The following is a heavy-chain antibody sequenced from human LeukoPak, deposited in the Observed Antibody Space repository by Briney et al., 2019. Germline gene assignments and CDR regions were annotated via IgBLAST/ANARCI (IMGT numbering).Heavy chain of an antibody. CDR3: AREVLLWFGEFDY. J-gene: IGHJ4*02. CDR2: ISYDGSNK. V-gene: IGHV3-30-3*01. Sequence: GRSLRLSCAASGFTFSSYAMHWVRQAPGKGLEWVAVISYDGSNKYYADSVKGRFTISRDNSKNTLYLQMNSLRAEDTAVYYCAREVLLWFGEFDYRGQGTLVTVSS. D-gene: IGHD3-10*01. CDR1: GFTFSSYA.